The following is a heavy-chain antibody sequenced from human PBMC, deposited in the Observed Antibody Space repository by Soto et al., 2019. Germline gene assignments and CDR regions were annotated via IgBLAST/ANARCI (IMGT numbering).Heavy chain of an antibody. CDR2: IYHSGST. CDR1: SGSISSSNW. J-gene: IGHJ4*02. V-gene: IGHV4-4*02. Sequence: PSETLSLTCAVSSGSISSSNWWSWVRQPPGKGLEWIGEIYHSGSTNYNPSLKSRVPISVDTSKNQFSLKLSSVTAVDTAVYYCARGRIPEDYWGQGTLVTVSS. CDR3: ARGRIPEDY.